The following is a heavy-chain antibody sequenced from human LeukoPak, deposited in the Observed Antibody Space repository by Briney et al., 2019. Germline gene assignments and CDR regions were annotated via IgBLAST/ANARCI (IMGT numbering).Heavy chain of an antibody. D-gene: IGHD5-12*01. J-gene: IGHJ3*02. CDR3: AREEGGYIGKDAFDI. Sequence: SVNVSCKASGGTFSSYAISWVRQAPGQGLEWMGGIIPIFGTANYAQKFQGRVTITADESTSTAYMELSSLRSEDTAVYYCAREEGGYIGKDAFDIWGQGTMVTASS. CDR1: GGTFSSYA. V-gene: IGHV1-69*13. CDR2: IIPIFGTA.